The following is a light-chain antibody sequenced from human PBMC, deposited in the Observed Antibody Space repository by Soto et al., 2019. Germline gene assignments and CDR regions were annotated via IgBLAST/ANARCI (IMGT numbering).Light chain of an antibody. CDR2: EVN. CDR3: SSYAGGNNLI. CDR1: SSDVGGYNF. J-gene: IGLJ2*01. V-gene: IGLV2-8*01. Sequence: QSVLTQPPSASGSPGQSVTISCTGTSSDVGGYNFVSWYQHHPGKAPKLMIYEVNKRPSGVPDRFSGSKSGSTASLTVSGLQAEDEADYYCSSYAGGNNLIFGGGTQLTVL.